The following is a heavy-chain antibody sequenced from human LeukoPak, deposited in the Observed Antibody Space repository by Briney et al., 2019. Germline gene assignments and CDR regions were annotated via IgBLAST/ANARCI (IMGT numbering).Heavy chain of an antibody. CDR3: ARVTGTIFDY. J-gene: IGHJ4*02. Sequence: PSETLSLTCTVSGGSINRYYWSGIRQPPGKGLEWIGYISYSGRTSYNPSLKSRVTISVDTSKNHFSLKLSSVTAADTAVYYCARVTGTIFDYWGQGTLVTVSS. V-gene: IGHV4-59*01. CDR2: ISYSGRT. CDR1: GGSINRYY. D-gene: IGHD1-7*01.